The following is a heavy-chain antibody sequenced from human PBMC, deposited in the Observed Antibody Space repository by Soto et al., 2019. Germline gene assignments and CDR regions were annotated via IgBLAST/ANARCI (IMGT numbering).Heavy chain of an antibody. Sequence: ASVKVSCKASGGTFSSYTISWVRQAPGQGLEWMGRIIPILGIANYAQKFQGRVTITADKSTSTAYMELSSLRSEDTAVYYCASRYDYGDYVLSDYYYMDVWGKGTTVTVSS. CDR3: ASRYDYGDYVLSDYYYMDV. V-gene: IGHV1-69*02. CDR1: GGTFSSYT. J-gene: IGHJ6*03. CDR2: IIPILGIA. D-gene: IGHD4-17*01.